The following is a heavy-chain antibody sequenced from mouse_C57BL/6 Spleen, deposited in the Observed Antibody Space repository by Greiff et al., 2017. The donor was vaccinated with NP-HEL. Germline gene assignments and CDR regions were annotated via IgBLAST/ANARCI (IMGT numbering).Heavy chain of an antibody. V-gene: IGHV1-69*01. J-gene: IGHJ2*01. CDR1: GYTFTSYW. Sequence: VQLQQPGAELVMPGASVKLSCTASGYTFTSYWMHWVKQRPGQGLEWIGEIDPSDSYTNYNQKFKGKSTLTVDKSTSTAYMQLSSLTSEDSAVYYCARTSNYGGGYYFDYWGQGTTLTVSS. CDR2: IDPSDSYT. CDR3: ARTSNYGGGYYFDY. D-gene: IGHD2-5*01.